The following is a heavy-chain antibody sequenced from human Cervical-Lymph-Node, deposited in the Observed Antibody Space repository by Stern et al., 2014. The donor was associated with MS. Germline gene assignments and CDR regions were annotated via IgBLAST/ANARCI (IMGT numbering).Heavy chain of an antibody. Sequence: VQLEESWAEVRKPGSSVKVSCRASGVTINTYAVSWVRQAPGQGLEWMGGIVPVFDKSKNAQRFQERVTITADESTRTVYMELSGLTSEDTAVYYCARERGNTYGFDYWGQGTLVTVSS. CDR3: ARERGNTYGFDY. D-gene: IGHD4-23*01. CDR1: GVTINTYA. CDR2: IVPVFDKS. V-gene: IGHV1-69*01. J-gene: IGHJ4*02.